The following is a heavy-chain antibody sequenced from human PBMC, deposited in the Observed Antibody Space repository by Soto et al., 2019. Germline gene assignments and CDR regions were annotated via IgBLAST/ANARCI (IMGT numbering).Heavy chain of an antibody. Sequence: EVQLVESGGGLVQPGGSLGLSCAGSAFTFSNYWMNWVRQAPGKGLEWVANIKEDGSEKYYVDSVKGRFTISRDNAKSSLYLQMNSLRAEDTAVYYCARDATSGDTFFDYWGQGTLVTVSS. CDR2: IKEDGSEK. CDR1: AFTFSNYW. J-gene: IGHJ4*02. D-gene: IGHD1-26*01. CDR3: ARDATSGDTFFDY. V-gene: IGHV3-7*03.